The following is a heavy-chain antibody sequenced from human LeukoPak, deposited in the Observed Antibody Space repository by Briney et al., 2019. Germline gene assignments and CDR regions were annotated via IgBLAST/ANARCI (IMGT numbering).Heavy chain of an antibody. V-gene: IGHV5-51*03. Sequence: GESLKISCKGSGYSFTSHWIGWVRQMPGKCLEWMGIIYPGDSDTRYSPSFQGQVTISADKSISTAYLQWSSLKASDTAMYYCATARDSGYDLVFHPLDYWGQGTLVTVSS. CDR1: GYSFTSHW. CDR2: IYPGDSDT. D-gene: IGHD5-12*01. J-gene: IGHJ4*02. CDR3: ATARDSGYDLVFHPLDY.